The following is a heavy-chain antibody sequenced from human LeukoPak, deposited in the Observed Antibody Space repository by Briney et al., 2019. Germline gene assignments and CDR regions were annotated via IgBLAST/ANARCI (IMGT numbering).Heavy chain of an antibody. Sequence: GGSLRLSCAASGFTFSSYSMNRVRQAPGEGLEWVSSISSSSSYIYYADSVKGRFTISRDNAKNSLYLQMNSLRAEDTAVYYSARDRRHGSSYYGMDVWGKGTTVTVSS. V-gene: IGHV3-21*01. CDR3: ARDRRHGSSYYGMDV. CDR1: GFTFSSYS. CDR2: ISSSSSYI. D-gene: IGHD3-10*01. J-gene: IGHJ6*04.